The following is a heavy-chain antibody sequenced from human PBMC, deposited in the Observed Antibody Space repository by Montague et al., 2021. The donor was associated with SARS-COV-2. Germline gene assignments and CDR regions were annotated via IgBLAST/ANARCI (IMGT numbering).Heavy chain of an antibody. D-gene: IGHD3-9*01. CDR1: GFTFDDYA. CDR2: IRWNSGSI. V-gene: IGHV3-9*01. CDR3: ARFPQRNYDILIDDAFDI. J-gene: IGHJ3*02. Sequence: SLRLSCAASGFTFDDYAMHWVRQAPGKGLEWVSGIRWNSGSIGYADSVKGRFTISRDNAKNSLYLQMNSLRAEDTALYYCARFPQRNYDILIDDAFDIWGQGTMVTVSS.